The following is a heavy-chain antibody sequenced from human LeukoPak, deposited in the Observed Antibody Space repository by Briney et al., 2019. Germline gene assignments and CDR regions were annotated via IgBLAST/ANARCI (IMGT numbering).Heavy chain of an antibody. CDR3: ARAKGLAARPPGY. Sequence: GGSLRLSCAASGFTFSSYEMNWVRQAPGKGLEWVSYISSSGSTIYYAGSVKGRFTISRDNAKNSLYLQMNSLRAEDTAAYYCARAKGLAARPPGYWGQGTLVTVSS. D-gene: IGHD6-6*01. CDR1: GFTFSSYE. J-gene: IGHJ4*02. CDR2: ISSSGSTI. V-gene: IGHV3-48*03.